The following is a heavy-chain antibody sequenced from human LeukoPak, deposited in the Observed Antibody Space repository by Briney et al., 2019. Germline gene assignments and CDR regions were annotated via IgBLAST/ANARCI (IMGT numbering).Heavy chain of an antibody. J-gene: IGHJ4*02. CDR3: ARAGDYDILTGYYY. D-gene: IGHD3-9*01. Sequence: RGSLRLSCAASGFTFSSYEMNWVRQAPGKGLEWVSYISSSGSTIYYADSVKGRFTISRDNAKNSLYLQMNSLRAEDTAVYYCARAGDYDILTGYYYWGQGTLVTVSS. V-gene: IGHV3-48*03. CDR1: GFTFSSYE. CDR2: ISSSGSTI.